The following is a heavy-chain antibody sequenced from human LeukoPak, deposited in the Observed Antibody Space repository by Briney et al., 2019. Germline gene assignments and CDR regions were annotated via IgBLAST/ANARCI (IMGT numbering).Heavy chain of an antibody. CDR3: ARDLGPDYYDSSGPDY. CDR2: ISAYNGNT. D-gene: IGHD3-22*01. J-gene: IGHJ4*02. Sequence: ASVKVSCKASGYTFTSYGISWVRQAPGQGLEWMEWISAYNGNTNYAQKLQGRVTMTTDTSTSTAYMELRSLRSDDTAVYYCARDLGPDYYDSSGPDYWGQGTLVTVSS. V-gene: IGHV1-18*01. CDR1: GYTFTSYG.